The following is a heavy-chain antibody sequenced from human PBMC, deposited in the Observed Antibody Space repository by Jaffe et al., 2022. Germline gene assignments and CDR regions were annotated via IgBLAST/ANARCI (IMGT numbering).Heavy chain of an antibody. J-gene: IGHJ4*02. CDR1: GFTFSSYA. Sequence: EVQLLESGGGLEQPGGSLRLSCAASGFTFSSYAMSWVRQAPGKGLEWVSLISASGGNTYYTDSVKGRFTISRDNSKNTLYLQMNSLRAEDTAVYYCAKAFISSWYFDCWGQGALVTVSS. CDR2: ISASGGNT. V-gene: IGHV3-23*01. D-gene: IGHD6-13*01. CDR3: AKAFISSWYFDC.